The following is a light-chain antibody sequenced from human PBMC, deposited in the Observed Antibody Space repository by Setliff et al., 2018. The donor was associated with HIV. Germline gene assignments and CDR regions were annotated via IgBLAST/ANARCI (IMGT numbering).Light chain of an antibody. CDR3: FSFTSSSTYA. CDR1: ISDVGTYDR. V-gene: IGLV2-18*02. Sequence: QSALTQPPSASGSPGQSVTISCTGTISDVGTYDRVSWYQQPPGTAPKLMIYEVSNRPSGVPDRFSGSKSGNTASLIISGLQAEGEADYYCFSFTSSSTYAFGPGTKVTVL. J-gene: IGLJ1*01. CDR2: EVS.